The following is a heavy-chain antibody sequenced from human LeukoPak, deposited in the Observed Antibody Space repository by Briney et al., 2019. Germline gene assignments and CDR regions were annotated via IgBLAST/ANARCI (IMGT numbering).Heavy chain of an antibody. CDR3: ARSFWSDYYAFDY. D-gene: IGHD3-3*01. V-gene: IGHV4-61*02. Sequence: SETLSLTCTVSGDSINSNNYYWSWIRQPAGKGLEWIGRIYSSGRTNYNPSLKSRVTISLDTSRNQFSLRLYSVTAADTAVYYCARSFWSDYYAFDYWGQGTLVTVSS. CDR2: IYSSGRT. J-gene: IGHJ4*02. CDR1: GDSINSNNYY.